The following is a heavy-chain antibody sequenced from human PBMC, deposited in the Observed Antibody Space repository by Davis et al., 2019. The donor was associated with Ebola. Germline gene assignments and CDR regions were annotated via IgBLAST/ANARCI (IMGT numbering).Heavy chain of an antibody. V-gene: IGHV1-18*01. CDR3: ARPIGRYYDWPYGLDI. CDR2: ISVYNSNT. Sequence: ASVKVSCKASGGTFSNYDISWVRQAPGQGLEWLGWISVYNSNTNYIEKVHGRVTMTTDTSTNTADMELRSLRSDDTAVYYCARPIGRYYDWPYGLDIWGQGTTVIVSS. CDR1: GGTFSNYD. J-gene: IGHJ6*02. D-gene: IGHD3-9*01.